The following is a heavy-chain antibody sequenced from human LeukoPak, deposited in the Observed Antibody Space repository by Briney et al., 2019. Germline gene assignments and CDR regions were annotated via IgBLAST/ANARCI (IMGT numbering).Heavy chain of an antibody. V-gene: IGHV3-48*03. CDR3: ARDIHSVAFDI. J-gene: IGHJ3*02. CDR2: ISSSGSTTDI. Sequence: PGGSLRLSCAASGFTFSSYEMNWVRQAPGKGLEWVSYISSSGSTTDIYYADSVKGRFTISRDNAKRSVYLQMNSLGVEDTAVYYCARDIHSVAFDIWGQGTMVTVSS. CDR1: GFTFSSYE.